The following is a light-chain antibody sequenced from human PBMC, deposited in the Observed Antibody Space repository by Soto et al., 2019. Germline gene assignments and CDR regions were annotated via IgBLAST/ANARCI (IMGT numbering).Light chain of an antibody. J-gene: IGKJ5*01. CDR1: QGIGST. Sequence: EIVLTQSAAALAASQGERVTVSCRASQGIGSTLAWYQQKPGQTPRLLIYDSSTRAIGIPTRFSGSRSGTEFTLTINGLQSEDFAVYYCQQSNNWPITFGQGTRLEI. CDR2: DSS. V-gene: IGKV3-15*01. CDR3: QQSNNWPIT.